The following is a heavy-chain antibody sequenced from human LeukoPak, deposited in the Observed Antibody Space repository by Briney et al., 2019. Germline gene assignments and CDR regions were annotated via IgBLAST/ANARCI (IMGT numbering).Heavy chain of an antibody. Sequence: PGGSLRLSCAVSGFTFSSYSMTWVRQAPGKGLEWVATTYGDGITTNYADSARGRFAISRVNSKNTLSLQMNSLRAEDTAIYYCAKSYFTYGSDAFDVWGQGTMVIVSS. CDR3: AKSYFTYGSDAFDV. V-gene: IGHV3-23*01. CDR1: GFTFSSYS. D-gene: IGHD4-17*01. J-gene: IGHJ3*01. CDR2: TYGDGITT.